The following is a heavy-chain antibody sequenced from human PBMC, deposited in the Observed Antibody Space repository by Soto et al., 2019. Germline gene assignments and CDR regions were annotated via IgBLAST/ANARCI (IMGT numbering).Heavy chain of an antibody. Sequence: QITLKESGPTLVKPTQTLTLTCTFSGFSLSTSGLGVGWIRQPPGKALEWLALIYWDDDKRYSPSLKSRLTITKDTSKNQVVLTMTNMDPVDTATYYCAHRRQHYYGSGQGDWFDPWGQGTLVTVSS. CDR2: IYWDDDK. CDR1: GFSLSTSGLG. D-gene: IGHD3-10*01. CDR3: AHRRQHYYGSGQGDWFDP. V-gene: IGHV2-5*02. J-gene: IGHJ5*02.